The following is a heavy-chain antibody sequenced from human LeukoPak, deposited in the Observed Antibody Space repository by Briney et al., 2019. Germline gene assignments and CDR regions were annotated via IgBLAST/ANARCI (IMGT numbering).Heavy chain of an antibody. V-gene: IGHV3-21*01. CDR1: GFSFSRHW. J-gene: IGHJ4*02. Sequence: GGSLRLSCAASGFSFSRHWMSWARQAPGKGLEWVSSISSSSSYIYYADSVKGRFTISRDNAKNSLYLQMNSLRAEDTAVYYCARDRAFSTSWDFDYWGQGTLVTVSS. CDR2: ISSSSSYI. D-gene: IGHD2-2*01. CDR3: ARDRAFSTSWDFDY.